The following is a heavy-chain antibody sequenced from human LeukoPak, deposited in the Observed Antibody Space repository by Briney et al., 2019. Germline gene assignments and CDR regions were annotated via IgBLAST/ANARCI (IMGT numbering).Heavy chain of an antibody. CDR1: GGSISSSSYY. V-gene: IGHV4-39*07. D-gene: IGHD6-13*01. CDR3: ARGGRPGIAAGGRH. CDR2: IYYSGST. J-gene: IGHJ4*02. Sequence: PSETLSLTCTVSGGSISSSSYYWGWIRQPPGTGLEWIGSIYYSGSTYYNPSLKSRVTISVDTSKNQFSLKLSSVTAADTAVYYCARGGRPGIAAGGRHWGQGTLVTVSS.